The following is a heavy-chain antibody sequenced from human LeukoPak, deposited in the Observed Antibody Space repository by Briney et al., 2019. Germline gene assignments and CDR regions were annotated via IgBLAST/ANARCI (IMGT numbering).Heavy chain of an antibody. CDR1: GYTFTGYY. V-gene: IGHV1-2*02. J-gene: IGHJ4*02. D-gene: IGHD6-25*01. Sequence: ASVKVSCKASGYTFTGYYMHWVRQAPGQGLEWMGWINPNSGGTNYAQKFQGRVTMTRDTSISTAYMELSRLRSDDTAVYYCARVRSPSSRYKSGIDYWGQGTLVTVSS. CDR2: INPNSGGT. CDR3: ARVRSPSSRYKSGIDY.